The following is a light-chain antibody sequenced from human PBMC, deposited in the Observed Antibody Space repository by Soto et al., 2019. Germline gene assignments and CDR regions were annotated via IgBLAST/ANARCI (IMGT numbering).Light chain of an antibody. Sequence: DNVMTQSPDSLAVSLGERATINCRSSQSVLYSSNSKNYIAWYQQKAGQPPRLLIYWASTRESGVPDRFSGSGSGTDFTLSISSLQAEDVAVYSCPQYYSNPTFGQGTKVAIK. CDR2: WAS. V-gene: IGKV4-1*01. CDR3: PQYYSNPT. J-gene: IGKJ1*01. CDR1: QSVLYSSNSKNY.